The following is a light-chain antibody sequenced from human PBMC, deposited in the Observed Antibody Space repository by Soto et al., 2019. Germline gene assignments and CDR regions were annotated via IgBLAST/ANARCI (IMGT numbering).Light chain of an antibody. CDR1: ASNVGGYNF. Sequence: QSALTQPPSASGSPGQSVTISCTGAASNVGGYNFVSWYQQFPGKAPKLIISEFRERPSGVPDRFSGSKSGNTASLTISGLQAEDEADYYCSSYTGSNTVVFGGGTKLTVL. J-gene: IGLJ2*01. CDR3: SSYTGSNTVV. CDR2: EFR. V-gene: IGLV2-8*01.